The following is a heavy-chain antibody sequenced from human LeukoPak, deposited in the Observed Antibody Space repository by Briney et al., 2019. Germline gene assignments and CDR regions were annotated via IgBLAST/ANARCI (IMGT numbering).Heavy chain of an antibody. CDR2: MSSGAQTI. V-gene: IGHV3-11*01. CDR3: ARDSSDSSSQVAFDF. CDR1: GFTFSDYY. Sequence: PGGSLRLSCAASGFTFSDYYMNWIRQAPGKGLEWVSYMSSGAQTIYYADSVKGRFTISRDNAKNSLFLQMNRLRAEDTAVYYCARDSSDSSSQVAFDFWGQGTLVTVSS. D-gene: IGHD6-19*01. J-gene: IGHJ4*02.